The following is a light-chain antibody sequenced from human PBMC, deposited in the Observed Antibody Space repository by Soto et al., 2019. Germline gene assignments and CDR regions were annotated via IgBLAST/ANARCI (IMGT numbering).Light chain of an antibody. CDR3: TSYTGSNNLYV. Sequence: SALPQPPSASGSPGQSVTISCTGTSSDVGGYHYVAWYQQHPGKAPKLMIYEVSKRPSGVPDRFSGSKSGNTASLTVSGLQAEDEADYYCTSYTGSNNLYVFGTGTKVTVL. CDR1: SSDVGGYHY. J-gene: IGLJ1*01. CDR2: EVS. V-gene: IGLV2-8*01.